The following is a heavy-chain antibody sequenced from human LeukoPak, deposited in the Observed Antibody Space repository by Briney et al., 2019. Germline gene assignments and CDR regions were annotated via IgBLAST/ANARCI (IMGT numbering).Heavy chain of an antibody. CDR3: ARLEGYSYVPRPGY. J-gene: IGHJ4*02. V-gene: IGHV1-2*02. CDR2: INPNNGGT. CDR1: GYSFTGYY. D-gene: IGHD5-18*01. Sequence: GASVKVSCKASGYSFTGYYMHWVRQAPGQGLEWMGWINPNNGGTNYAQKFQGRVTMTRDTSISTAYMELSRLTSDDTAVYYCARLEGYSYVPRPGYWGQGTLVTVSS.